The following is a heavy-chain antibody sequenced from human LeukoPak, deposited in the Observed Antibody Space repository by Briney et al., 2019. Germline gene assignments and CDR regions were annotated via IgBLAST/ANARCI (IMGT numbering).Heavy chain of an antibody. CDR1: GFTFSSYA. CDR2: ISYDGSNK. V-gene: IGHV3-30-3*01. Sequence: GGSLRLSCAASGFTFSSYAMHWVRQAPGKGLEWVAVISYDGSNKYYADSVKGRFTISRDNSKNTLYLQMNSLRAEDTAVYYCARSLTGTTFYFDYWGQGTLVTVSS. CDR3: ARSLTGTTFYFDY. J-gene: IGHJ4*02. D-gene: IGHD1-1*01.